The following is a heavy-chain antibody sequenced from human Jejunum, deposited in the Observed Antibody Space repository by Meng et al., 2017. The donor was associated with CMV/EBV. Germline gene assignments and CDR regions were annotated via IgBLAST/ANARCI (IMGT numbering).Heavy chain of an antibody. CDR1: ELTVSNSY. J-gene: IGHJ4*02. V-gene: IGHV3-66*01. CDR2: LFSDGST. D-gene: IGHD4/OR15-4a*01. CDR3: ATLGLKWVGLVDY. Sequence: VQVVESEACLVQPGGSLRLSCAASELTVSNSYMSWVRQSPGKGLEWVSVLFSDGSTYYADSVKDRFTISRDNSKNTMYLQMNSLRVEDTALYYCATLGLKWVGLVDYWGLGTLVTVSS.